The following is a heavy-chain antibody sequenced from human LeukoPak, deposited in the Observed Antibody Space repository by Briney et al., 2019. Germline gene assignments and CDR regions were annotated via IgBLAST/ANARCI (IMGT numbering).Heavy chain of an antibody. CDR2: IIPIFGTA. CDR3: ARVLRFLEWQDNWFDP. D-gene: IGHD3-3*01. V-gene: IGHV1-69*13. CDR1: GGTFSSYA. J-gene: IGHJ5*02. Sequence: GASVKVSCKASGGTFSSYAISWVRQAPGQGLEWMGGIIPIFGTANYAQKFQGRVTITADESTSTAYMELSSLRSEDTAVYYCARVLRFLEWQDNWFDPWGQGTLVTVSS.